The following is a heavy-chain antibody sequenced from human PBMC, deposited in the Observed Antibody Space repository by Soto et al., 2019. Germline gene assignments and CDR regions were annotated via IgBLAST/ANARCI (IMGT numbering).Heavy chain of an antibody. Sequence: VQLVQSGAEVKKPEESLKISCKSSGNTFASYWIGWVRQMPGIGLEWMGIIYPGDSDTRYSPSFQGQVTISADKSINTAYLQWSSLKASDTAIYYCARAGAGGKSHAWDQWGQGTLVTVSS. V-gene: IGHV5-51*01. CDR2: IYPGDSDT. J-gene: IGHJ4*02. CDR3: ARAGAGGKSHAWDQ. CDR1: GNTFASYW. D-gene: IGHD1-26*01.